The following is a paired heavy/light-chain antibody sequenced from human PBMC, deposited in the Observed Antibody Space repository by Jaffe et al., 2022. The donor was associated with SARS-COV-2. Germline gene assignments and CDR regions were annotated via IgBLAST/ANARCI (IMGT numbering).Heavy chain of an antibody. CDR1: GFSFSTYA. CDR2: ITGGGGST. D-gene: IGHD2-8*01. V-gene: IGHV3-23*04. Sequence: EVQLVESGGGLVQPGGSLRLSCAASGFSFSTYAMNWVRQAPGKGLEWVSAITGGGGSTYYADSGKGRFTISRDNSKNTLSLQMNSLRAEDTAIYYCAKGTYTNGGHFDYWGQGTLVTVSS. CDR3: AKGTYTNGGHFDY. J-gene: IGHJ4*02.
Light chain of an antibody. Sequence: EIVLTQSPATLSLSPGEGATLSCRASESVNNYLAWYQQKPGQAPRLLIYDASSRATGIPARFSGSGSGTDFTLTISSLEPEDFAVYSCLQRSNWPITFGQGTRLEIK. V-gene: IGKV3-11*01. CDR1: ESVNNY. CDR2: DAS. CDR3: LQRSNWPIT. J-gene: IGKJ5*01.